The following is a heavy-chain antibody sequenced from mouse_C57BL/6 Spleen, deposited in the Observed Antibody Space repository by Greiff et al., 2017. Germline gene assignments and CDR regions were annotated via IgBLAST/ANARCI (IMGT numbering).Heavy chain of an antibody. V-gene: IGHV1-18*01. D-gene: IGHD1-1*01. J-gene: IGHJ2*01. Sequence: EVQLQQSGPELVKPGASVKIPCKASGYTFTDYNMDWVKPSHGKSLEWIGDINPNNGGTIYNQKFKGKATLTVDKSSSTAYMGLRSLTSEDTAVYYCARRGYITTVVATDYFDYWGQGTTLTVSS. CDR1: GYTFTDYN. CDR3: ARRGYITTVVATDYFDY. CDR2: INPNNGGT.